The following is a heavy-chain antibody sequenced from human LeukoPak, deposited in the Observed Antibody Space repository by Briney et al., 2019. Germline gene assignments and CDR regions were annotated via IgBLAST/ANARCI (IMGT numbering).Heavy chain of an antibody. D-gene: IGHD5-18*01. CDR2: IWYDGSNK. CDR3: ARVHSQYYYYYGMDV. V-gene: IGHV3-33*01. Sequence: PGGSLRLSCAASGFTFSSYSMHWVRQAPGKGLEWVAVIWYDGSNKYYADSVKGRFTISRDNSKNTLYLQMNSLRAEDTAVYYCARVHSQYYYYYGMDVWGQGTTVTVSS. J-gene: IGHJ6*02. CDR1: GFTFSSYS.